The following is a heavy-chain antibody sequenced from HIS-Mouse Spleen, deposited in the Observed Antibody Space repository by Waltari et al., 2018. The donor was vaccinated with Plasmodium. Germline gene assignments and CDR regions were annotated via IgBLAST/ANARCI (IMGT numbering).Heavy chain of an antibody. CDR2: IKQDGSEK. CDR1: GFTFSSYW. V-gene: IGHV3-7*01. CDR3: ASSWYWYFDL. Sequence: EVQLVESGGGLVQPGGSLRLSCAASGFTFSSYWMSWVRQAPGNGREWVGNIKQDGSEKYYVDSVKSRFTISRDNAKNSLYLQMNSLRAEDTAVYYCASSWYWYFDLWGRGTLVTVSS. D-gene: IGHD6-13*01. J-gene: IGHJ2*01.